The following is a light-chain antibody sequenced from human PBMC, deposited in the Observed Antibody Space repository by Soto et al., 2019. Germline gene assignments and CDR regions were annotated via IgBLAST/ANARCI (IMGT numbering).Light chain of an antibody. CDR2: NVY. CDR1: SSDVGAYNF. Sequence: QSALTQPASVSGSLGQSITISCTGTSSDVGAYNFVSWHQQHPGKAPKLMIYNVYDRPSGISYRFSGSKSGNTASLTISGLQGEDEADYYCFSYTSSGTYVFGTGTKVTVL. J-gene: IGLJ1*01. V-gene: IGLV2-14*03. CDR3: FSYTSSGTYV.